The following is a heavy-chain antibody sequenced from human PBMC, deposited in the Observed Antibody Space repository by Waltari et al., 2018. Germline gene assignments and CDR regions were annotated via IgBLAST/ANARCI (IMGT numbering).Heavy chain of an antibody. CDR1: GFTFSVLW. J-gene: IGHJ6*02. CDR2: IKEDGSEK. Sequence: EVQLVESGGGLVQPGGSLRLSCAASGFTFSVLWMDWVRQAPGRGLEWVANIKEDGSEKYYVDSVKGRFIISRDNAKNSLYLQMTSLRVEDTAVYYCSRRLDAWGQGTTVTVSS. V-gene: IGHV3-7*01. CDR3: SRRLDA.